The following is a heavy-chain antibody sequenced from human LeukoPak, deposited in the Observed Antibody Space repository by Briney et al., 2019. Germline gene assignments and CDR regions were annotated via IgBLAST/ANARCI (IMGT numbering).Heavy chain of an antibody. Sequence: GGSLRLSCAASGFTFSTYSMNWVRQAPGKGLEWVSVIYSGGSTYYADSVKGRFTISRDNSKNTLYLQMNSLRAEDTAVYYCARASAVAGTFGYWGQGTLVTVSS. CDR1: GFTFSTYS. CDR3: ARASAVAGTFGY. CDR2: IYSGGST. V-gene: IGHV3-66*01. J-gene: IGHJ4*02. D-gene: IGHD6-19*01.